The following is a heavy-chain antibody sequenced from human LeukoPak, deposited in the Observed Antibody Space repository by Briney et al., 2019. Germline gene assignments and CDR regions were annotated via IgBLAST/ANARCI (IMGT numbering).Heavy chain of an antibody. CDR2: ISGSGGST. D-gene: IGHD4-17*01. CDR1: GFTFSSYA. Sequence: GGSLRLSCAASGFTFSSYAMSWVRQAPGKGLEWVSAISGSGGSTYYADSVKGRFTISRDNSKNTLYLQMNSLRAEDTAVYYCAHTKDYGDYHEVHFDYWGQGTLVTVSS. CDR3: AHTKDYGDYHEVHFDY. V-gene: IGHV3-23*01. J-gene: IGHJ4*02.